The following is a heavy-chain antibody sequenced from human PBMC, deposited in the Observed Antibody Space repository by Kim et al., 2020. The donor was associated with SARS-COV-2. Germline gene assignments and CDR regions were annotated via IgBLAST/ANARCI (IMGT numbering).Heavy chain of an antibody. V-gene: IGHV3-72*01. Sequence: GGSLRLSCVGSGFTFSDHYMDWVRQAPGKGLEWVGRSRHKPRSYSTEYAASVKGRFTISRDDSKNSVYLQMNSLKPEDTAVYYCGRVLVAATVMDVWCQGTTVTVSS. J-gene: IGHJ6*02. CDR3: GRVLVAATVMDV. CDR1: GFTFSDHY. D-gene: IGHD1-26*01. CDR2: SRHKPRSYST.